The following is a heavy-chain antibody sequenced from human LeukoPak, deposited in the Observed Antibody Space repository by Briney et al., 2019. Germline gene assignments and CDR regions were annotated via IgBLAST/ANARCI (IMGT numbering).Heavy chain of an antibody. V-gene: IGHV3-49*03. J-gene: IGHJ5*02. CDR3: TRDRFYVWFDP. CDR1: GFTFGTHT. CDR2: TRSSGTT. D-gene: IGHD3-16*01. Sequence: GGSLSLSCTTSGFTFGTHTMHWFRQAPGKGLQWIGFTRSSGTTQYAASVKGRFTISRDDSKSIAYLQMNSLKTEDTAVYYCTRDRFYVWFDPWGQGTLVTVSS.